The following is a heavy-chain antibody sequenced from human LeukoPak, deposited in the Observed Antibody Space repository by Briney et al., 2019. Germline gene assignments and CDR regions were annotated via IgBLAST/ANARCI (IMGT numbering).Heavy chain of an antibody. CDR1: GLSVSSNY. D-gene: IGHD3-9*01. V-gene: IGHV3-66*01. J-gene: IGHJ4*02. CDR2: IYRDGSS. CDR3: ARSFYDILIGYYQYFDY. Sequence: GGSLRLSCVASGLSVSSNYMSWVRQAPGKGLEWVSVIYRDGSSYYAESVKGRFTISRDNSKNTLYIQMDSLRAEDTAVYYCARSFYDILIGYYQYFDYWGQGTLVTVSS.